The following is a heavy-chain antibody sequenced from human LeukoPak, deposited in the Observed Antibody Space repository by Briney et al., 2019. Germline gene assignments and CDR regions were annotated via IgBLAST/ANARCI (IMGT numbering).Heavy chain of an antibody. CDR3: AREKMEVGYYGLDV. CDR1: GGTFDNTA. Sequence: SVKVSCKASGGTFDNTAIYWVRQAPGQGLEWMGRIIPILNIPNYAQKLQGRVTIAADKYTSTAYMELSSLRSDDTAVYYCAREKMEVGYYGLDVWGQGTTVTVSS. J-gene: IGHJ6*02. V-gene: IGHV1-69*04. CDR2: IIPILNIP. D-gene: IGHD1-1*01.